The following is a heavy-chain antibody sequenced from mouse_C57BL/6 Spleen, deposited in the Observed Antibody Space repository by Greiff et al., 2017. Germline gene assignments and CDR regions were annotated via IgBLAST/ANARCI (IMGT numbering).Heavy chain of an antibody. CDR1: GFTFSDYG. J-gene: IGHJ1*03. CDR2: ISSGSSTI. D-gene: IGHD1-1*01. V-gene: IGHV5-17*01. Sequence: EVKLVESGGGLVKPGGSLKLSCAASGFTFSDYGMHWVRQAPETGLEWVAYISSGSSTIYYADTVKGRFTISRDNAKNTLFLQMTSLRSEDTAMYYCARDYYGSSFWYFDVWGTGTTVTVSS. CDR3: ARDYYGSSFWYFDV.